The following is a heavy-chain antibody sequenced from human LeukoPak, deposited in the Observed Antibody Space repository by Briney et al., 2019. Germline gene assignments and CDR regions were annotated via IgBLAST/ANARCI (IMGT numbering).Heavy chain of an antibody. CDR1: GYTFTGYY. D-gene: IGHD3-22*01. V-gene: IGHV1-2*02. J-gene: IGHJ5*02. Sequence: ASVKVSCKASGYTFTGYYMHWGRQAPGQGLEWMGWIDPNSGGTNYAQKFQGRVTMTRDTSISTAYMELSRLRSDDTAVYYCAGSSGYHWFDPWGQGTLVTVSS. CDR2: IDPNSGGT. CDR3: AGSSGYHWFDP.